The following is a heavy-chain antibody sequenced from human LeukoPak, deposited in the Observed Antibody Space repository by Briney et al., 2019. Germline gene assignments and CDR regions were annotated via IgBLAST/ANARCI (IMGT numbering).Heavy chain of an antibody. Sequence: GGSLRLSCAASGFTFSSYSTNWVRQAPGKGLEWVSSISSSSSYIYYADSVKGRFTISRDNAKNSLYLQMNSLRAEDTAVYYCARDLMGAAHYFQHWGQGTLVTVSS. V-gene: IGHV3-21*01. CDR1: GFTFSSYS. D-gene: IGHD2-15*01. CDR2: ISSSSSYI. J-gene: IGHJ1*01. CDR3: ARDLMGAAHYFQH.